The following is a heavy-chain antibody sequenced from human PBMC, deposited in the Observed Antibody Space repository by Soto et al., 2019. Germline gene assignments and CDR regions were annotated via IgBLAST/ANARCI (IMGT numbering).Heavy chain of an antibody. CDR3: AKEKVSLGYCSGGSCYISYMDV. D-gene: IGHD2-15*01. J-gene: IGHJ6*03. CDR1: GFTFSSYA. CDR2: ISGSGGST. Sequence: GGSLRLSCAASGFTFSSYAMSWVRQAPGKGLEWVSAISGSGGSTYYADSVKGRFTISRDNSKNTLYLQMNSLRAEDTAVYYCAKEKVSLGYCSGGSCYISYMDVWGKGTTVTVSS. V-gene: IGHV3-23*01.